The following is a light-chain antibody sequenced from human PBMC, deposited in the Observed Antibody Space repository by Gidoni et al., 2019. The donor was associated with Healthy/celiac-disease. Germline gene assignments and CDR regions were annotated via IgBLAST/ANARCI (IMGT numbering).Light chain of an antibody. Sequence: DVQITQSPSSLSASVGDRVTITCRASQRISSYLNWYQQKPGKAPKLLIYAASSLQSGVPSRFSGSGSGTEFTLTISSLQPEDFATYYCQQLNSNPHTFGQGTKLEIK. CDR3: QQLNSNPHT. J-gene: IGKJ2*01. CDR2: AAS. CDR1: QRISSY. V-gene: IGKV1-39*01.